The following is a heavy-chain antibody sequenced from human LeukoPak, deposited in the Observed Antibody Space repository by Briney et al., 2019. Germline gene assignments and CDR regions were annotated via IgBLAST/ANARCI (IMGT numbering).Heavy chain of an antibody. CDR1: GDSVSSKSAA. D-gene: IGHD6-13*01. J-gene: IGHJ4*02. CDR2: TYYRSKWYN. Sequence: SQTLSLTCAISGDSVSSKSAAWTWIRQSPSRGLEWLGRTYYRSKWYNDYAVSVKSRITINPDTSKNQFSLQLNSVTPEDTAVYYCARGSSWYMASQGTFDYRGQGTLVTVSS. V-gene: IGHV6-1*01. CDR3: ARGSSWYMASQGTFDY.